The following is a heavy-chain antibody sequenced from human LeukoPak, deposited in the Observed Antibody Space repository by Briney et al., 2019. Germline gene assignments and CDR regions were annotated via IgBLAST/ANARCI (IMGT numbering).Heavy chain of an antibody. J-gene: IGHJ5*02. D-gene: IGHD3-10*01. Sequence: SQTLSLTRALSRGSLSSGGYSWSSIRQPPGNGLEWIGSIYHRPSTYSNPPVKSRVTISVDRTKNHFSLKLSSVTAADAAVYYCARTNCYGSGAWFDPWGQGTLVTVSS. CDR1: RGSLSSGGYS. CDR2: IYHRPST. V-gene: IGHV4-30-2*01. CDR3: ARTNCYGSGAWFDP.